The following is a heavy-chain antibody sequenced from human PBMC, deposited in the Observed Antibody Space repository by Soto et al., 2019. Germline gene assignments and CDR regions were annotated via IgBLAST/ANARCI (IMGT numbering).Heavy chain of an antibody. CDR1: GFSLSNARMG. V-gene: IGHV2-26*01. CDR2: IFSNDEK. J-gene: IGHJ6*02. CDR3: ARYYYDSSGFHPNYYYGMDV. D-gene: IGHD3-22*01. Sequence: QVTLKESGPVLVKPTETLTLTCTVSGFSLSNARMGVSWIRQPPGKVLEWLAHIFSNDEKSYSTSLKSRLTISKDTSKSQVVLTMTNMDPVDTATYYCARYYYDSSGFHPNYYYGMDVWGQGTTVTVSS.